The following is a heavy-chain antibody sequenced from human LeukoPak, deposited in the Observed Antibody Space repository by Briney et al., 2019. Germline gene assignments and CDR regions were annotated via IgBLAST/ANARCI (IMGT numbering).Heavy chain of an antibody. J-gene: IGHJ5*02. D-gene: IGHD1-26*01. V-gene: IGHV3-23*01. Sequence: GGSLRLSCAASGFTFSTYAMSWIRQAPGKGLGWVSAISSGGGNTDYADSVKGRFTISRDNSKNTVFLQMNSLRAEDTGVYYCANRISGSSSWGQGTLVTVSS. CDR2: ISSGGGNT. CDR3: ANRISGSSS. CDR1: GFTFSTYA.